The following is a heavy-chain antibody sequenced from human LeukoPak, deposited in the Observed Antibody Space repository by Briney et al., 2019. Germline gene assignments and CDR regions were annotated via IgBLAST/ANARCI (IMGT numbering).Heavy chain of an antibody. CDR2: MNPNSGNT. J-gene: IGHJ4*02. CDR3: ARWMATISNFDY. V-gene: IGHV1-8*03. Sequence: ASVKVSCKASGYTFTSYDINWVRQATGQGLEWMGWMNPNSGNTGYAQKFQGRVTITRNTSISTAYMELSGLRSEDTAVYYCARWMATISNFDYWGQRTLVTVSS. D-gene: IGHD5-24*01. CDR1: GYTFTSYD.